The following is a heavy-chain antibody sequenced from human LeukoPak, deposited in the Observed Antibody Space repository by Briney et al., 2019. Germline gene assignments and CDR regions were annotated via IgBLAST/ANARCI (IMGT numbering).Heavy chain of an antibody. CDR2: IRYDGSDK. D-gene: IGHD5-12*01. CDR3: AKKRGYSGYDLSY. J-gene: IGHJ4*02. V-gene: IGHV3-30*02. Sequence: GGSLRLSCAASGFTFSSYGMHWVRQAPGKGLEWVAFIRYDGSDKYYADSVKGRFTISRDNSKNTLYLQMNSLRAEDTAVYYCAKKRGYSGYDLSYWGQGTLVTVSS. CDR1: GFTFSSYG.